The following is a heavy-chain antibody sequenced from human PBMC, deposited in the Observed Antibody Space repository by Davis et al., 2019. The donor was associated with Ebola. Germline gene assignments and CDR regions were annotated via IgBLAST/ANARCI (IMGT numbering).Heavy chain of an antibody. Sequence: GESLKISCVGSGFTFSTYAMHWVRQAPGKGLEWVALISYDGNKKFYTDSVKGRFTISSDNSKNTLYLQMDSLRAEDTAVYYCARDPTNYGSENYFARNHFDLWGQGTLVTVSS. CDR2: ISYDGNKK. CDR1: GFTFSTYA. J-gene: IGHJ5*02. D-gene: IGHD3-10*01. CDR3: ARDPTNYGSENYFARNHFDL. V-gene: IGHV3-30-3*01.